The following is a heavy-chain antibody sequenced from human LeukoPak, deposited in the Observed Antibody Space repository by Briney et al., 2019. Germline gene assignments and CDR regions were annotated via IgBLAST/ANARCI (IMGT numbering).Heavy chain of an antibody. Sequence: GGSLRLSWAASGFTFSSYGMHWVRQAPGEGREWVAVMSYGGSNKYYADSVKGRFTISRDNSTNTLYLQMNSLKTEDTAVYYCAKGIWWFGELIGHDAFDIWGQGTMVTVSS. CDR2: MSYGGSNK. CDR3: AKGIWWFGELIGHDAFDI. V-gene: IGHV3-30*18. J-gene: IGHJ3*02. CDR1: GFTFSSYG. D-gene: IGHD3-10*01.